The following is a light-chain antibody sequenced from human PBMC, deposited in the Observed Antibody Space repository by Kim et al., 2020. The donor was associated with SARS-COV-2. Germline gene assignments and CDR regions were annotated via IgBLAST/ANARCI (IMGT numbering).Light chain of an antibody. Sequence: ASVGDRVIITCQASHDISKYLNWYQQKPGRAPKLLIYEASNPETGVPSRFSGRGSETDFTFTISSLQPEDMATYYCQHYSSIPYSFGQGTKVDIK. V-gene: IGKV1-33*01. CDR1: HDISKY. CDR2: EAS. CDR3: QHYSSIPYS. J-gene: IGKJ2*03.